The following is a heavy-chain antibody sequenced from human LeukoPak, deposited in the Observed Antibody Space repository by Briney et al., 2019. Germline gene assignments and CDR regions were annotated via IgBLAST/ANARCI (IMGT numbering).Heavy chain of an antibody. D-gene: IGHD5-18*01. J-gene: IGHJ4*02. CDR3: ARGDTAMGPPGYYFDY. Sequence: PSETLSLTCTVSGGSISSYYWSWIRQPPGKGLEWIGYIYYSGGTNYNPSLKSRVTISVDTSKNQFSLKLSSVTAADTAVYYCARGDTAMGPPGYYFDYWGQGTLVTVSS. CDR1: GGSISSYY. CDR2: IYYSGGT. V-gene: IGHV4-59*01.